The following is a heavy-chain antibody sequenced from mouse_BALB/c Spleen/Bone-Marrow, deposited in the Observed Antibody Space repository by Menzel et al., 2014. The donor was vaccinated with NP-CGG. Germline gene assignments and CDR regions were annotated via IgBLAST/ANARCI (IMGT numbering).Heavy chain of an antibody. CDR1: GFTFNNYG. V-gene: IGHV5-9-2*01. Sequence: EVQLVESGGGLVKSGGSLKLSCAASGFTFNNYGMSWVRQTPEKRLEWVATISGGGSYTFYPDSVKGRFAISRDNAKNDLSLQLGSLRSEDTALYYCARHAYYDQTEVSFVYWGQGTLVTVSA. CDR2: ISGGGSYT. J-gene: IGHJ3*01. D-gene: IGHD2-4*01. CDR3: ARHAYYDQTEVSFVY.